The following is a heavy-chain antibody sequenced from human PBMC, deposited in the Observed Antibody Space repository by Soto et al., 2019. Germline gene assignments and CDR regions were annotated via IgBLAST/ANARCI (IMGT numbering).Heavy chain of an antibody. CDR2: ISYDGSNE. D-gene: IGHD2-15*01. Sequence: QVQLVESGGGVVQPGRSLRLSCAASGFTFSSYGMHWVRQAPGKGLEWVAVISYDGSNEYYADSVKGRFTISRDNSKNTLYLQMNSLRAEDTAVYYCAKETYSGPLDYWGQGTLVTVSS. J-gene: IGHJ4*02. CDR3: AKETYSGPLDY. V-gene: IGHV3-30*18. CDR1: GFTFSSYG.